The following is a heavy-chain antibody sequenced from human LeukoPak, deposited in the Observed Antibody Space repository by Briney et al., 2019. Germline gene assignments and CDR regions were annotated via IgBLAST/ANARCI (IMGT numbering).Heavy chain of an antibody. CDR3: AKDQGYSDYDPLDY. J-gene: IGHJ4*02. V-gene: IGHV3-23*01. Sequence: PGGSLRLSCAASGFTFSSYAMTWVRQAPGKGREWVSAISGSGGRTYYVDSVKGRFTISRDNSKNTLYLQMNSLRAEDTAVYYCAKDQGYSDYDPLDYWGQGTLVTVSS. CDR2: ISGSGGRT. D-gene: IGHD5-12*01. CDR1: GFTFSSYA.